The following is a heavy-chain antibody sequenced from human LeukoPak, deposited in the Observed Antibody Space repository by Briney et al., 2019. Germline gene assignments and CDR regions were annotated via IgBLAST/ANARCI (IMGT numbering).Heavy chain of an antibody. CDR2: IRYDGSNK. CDR1: GFTFSSYG. Sequence: GGSLRLSCAASGFTFSSYGMHWVRQAPGKGLEWVAFIRYDGSNKYYADSVKGRFTISRDNAKNSLYLQMNSLRAEDTAVYYCASALWFGGLLFSSWGQGTLVTVSS. D-gene: IGHD3-10*01. V-gene: IGHV3-30*02. J-gene: IGHJ5*02. CDR3: ASALWFGGLLFSS.